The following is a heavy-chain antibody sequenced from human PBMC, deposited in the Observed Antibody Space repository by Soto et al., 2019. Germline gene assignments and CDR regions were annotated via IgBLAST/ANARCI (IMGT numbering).Heavy chain of an antibody. CDR1: GYIFAGYW. V-gene: IGHV5-10-1*01. D-gene: IGHD3-22*01. Sequence: PVESLKISCKGSGYIFAGYWITCCLQKPGKGLEWMGRIDPSDSQTYYSPSFRGHVTISATKSITTVFLQWSSLRASDTAMYYCARQIYDSDTGPNFQYYFDSWGQGTPVTVSS. CDR2: IDPSDSQT. CDR3: ARQIYDSDTGPNFQYYFDS. J-gene: IGHJ4*02.